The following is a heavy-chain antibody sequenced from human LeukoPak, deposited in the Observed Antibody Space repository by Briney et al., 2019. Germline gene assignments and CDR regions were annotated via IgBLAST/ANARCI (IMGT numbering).Heavy chain of an antibody. J-gene: IGHJ4*02. CDR2: IKQDGSEK. V-gene: IGHV3-7*03. Sequence: PGGSLRLSCEVSGLTLSMYWLTWVRQAPGKGLEWVANIKQDGSEKNYVDSVKGRFTISRDNTKDSLYLQMNSLRDEDTAVYHCVSRRCSITACYVASLNCFDYWGQGTRVTVSS. D-gene: IGHD2-2*01. CDR3: VSRRCSITACYVASLNCFDY. CDR1: GLTLSMYW.